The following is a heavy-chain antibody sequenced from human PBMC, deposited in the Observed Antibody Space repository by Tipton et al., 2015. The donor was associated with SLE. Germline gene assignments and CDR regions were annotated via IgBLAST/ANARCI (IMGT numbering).Heavy chain of an antibody. CDR2: IYYTGAA. D-gene: IGHD5-18*01. Sequence: TLSLTCTVSGGSINSYFWTWIRQSPGKGLEWIGYIYYTGAAKYNPSLRGRVTMSVDTAKNRISLNLGSVTAADTAVYYCARGPSGYTYGFDSWGQGALVNVSS. CDR1: GGSINSYF. CDR3: ARGPSGYTYGFDS. V-gene: IGHV4-59*01. J-gene: IGHJ4*02.